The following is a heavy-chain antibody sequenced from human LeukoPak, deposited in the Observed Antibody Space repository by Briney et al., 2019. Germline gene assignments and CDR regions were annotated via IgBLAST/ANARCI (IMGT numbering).Heavy chain of an antibody. CDR1: GFTFSSYA. V-gene: IGHV3-30-3*01. J-gene: IGHJ4*02. Sequence: GGSLRLSCAASGFTFSSYAMHWVRQAPGKGPEWVAVISYDGSNKYYADSVRGRFTISRDNSKNTLYLQMNSLRAENTAVYYCARRGIAVRNFDYWGQGTLVTVSS. D-gene: IGHD6-19*01. CDR3: ARRGIAVRNFDY. CDR2: ISYDGSNK.